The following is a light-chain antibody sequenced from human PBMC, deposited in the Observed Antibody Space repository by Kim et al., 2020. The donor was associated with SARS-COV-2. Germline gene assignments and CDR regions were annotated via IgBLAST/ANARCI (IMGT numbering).Light chain of an antibody. CDR3: NSRDSSGNRV. Sequence: SSELTQDPAVSVALGQTVRITCHGDSLRSYYASWYQQKPGQAPVLVIYGKNNRPSGIPDRFSGSSSGNTASLTITGAQAEDEADYYCNSRDSSGNRVFGGGTQLTVL. V-gene: IGLV3-19*01. CDR2: GKN. CDR1: SLRSYY. J-gene: IGLJ3*02.